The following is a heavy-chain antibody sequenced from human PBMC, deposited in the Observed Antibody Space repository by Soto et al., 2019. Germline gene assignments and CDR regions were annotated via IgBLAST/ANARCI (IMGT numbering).Heavy chain of an antibody. CDR2: IIPILGTA. J-gene: IGHJ6*02. CDR3: ARTHCSGGSCYPGQGNYYYYGMDV. Sequence: SVKVSCKASGGTFSSYAISWVRQAPGQGLEWMGGIIPILGTANYAQKFQGRVTITADESTSTAYMELSSLRSEDTAVYYCARTHCSGGSCYPGQGNYYYYGMDVWGQGTTVTVSS. CDR1: GGTFSSYA. D-gene: IGHD2-15*01. V-gene: IGHV1-69*13.